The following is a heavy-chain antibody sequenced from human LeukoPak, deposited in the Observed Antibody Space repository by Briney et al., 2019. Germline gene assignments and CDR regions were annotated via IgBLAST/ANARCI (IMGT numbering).Heavy chain of an antibody. CDR3: AVAQHYYYMDV. Sequence: SETLPLTCTVSGGSISSYWSWIRQPPGKGLEWIGYIYYSGSTNYNPSLKSRVTISVDTSKNQFSLKLSSVTAADTAVYYCAVAQHYYYMDVWGKGTTVTVSS. CDR1: GGSISSY. CDR2: IYYSGST. V-gene: IGHV4-59*01. J-gene: IGHJ6*03. D-gene: IGHD5-12*01.